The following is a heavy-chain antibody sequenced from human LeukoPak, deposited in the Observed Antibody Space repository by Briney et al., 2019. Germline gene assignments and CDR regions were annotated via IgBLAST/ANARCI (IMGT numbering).Heavy chain of an antibody. D-gene: IGHD1-26*01. CDR3: ARGWEQLEFYYYYGMDV. J-gene: IGHJ6*02. CDR1: GFTFSSYS. V-gene: IGHV3-33*08. Sequence: GGSLRLSCAASGFTFSSYSMNWVRQAPGKGLEWVAVIWYDGSNKYYADSVKGRFTISRDNSKNTLYLQMNSLRAEDTAVYYCARGWEQLEFYYYYGMDVWGQGTTVTVSS. CDR2: IWYDGSNK.